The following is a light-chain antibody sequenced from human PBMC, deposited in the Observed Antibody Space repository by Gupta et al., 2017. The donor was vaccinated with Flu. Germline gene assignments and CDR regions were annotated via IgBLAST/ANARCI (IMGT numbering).Light chain of an antibody. CDR3: SSFTSRSTLV. J-gene: IGLJ1*01. Sequence: QSALTQPASVSGSPGQSITISCTGTSSDVGGYKFVSWYQQHPGKAPKLMIYEVSNRPSGVSKRFSGSKSGNTASLTISGLQAEDEADYYCSSFTSRSTLVFGTGTKVTVL. V-gene: IGLV2-14*01. CDR2: EVS. CDR1: SSDVGGYKF.